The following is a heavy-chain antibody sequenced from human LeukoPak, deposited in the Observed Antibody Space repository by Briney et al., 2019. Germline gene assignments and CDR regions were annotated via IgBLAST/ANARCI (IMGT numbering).Heavy chain of an antibody. Sequence: PGGSLRLSCSASGFIFSPYAMHWVRQAPGKELEYVSAISSDGGGTYYADSVKGRFTISRDNSKNTLYLQMSSLRVEDTAVYYCVKYSDSSYLHWGQGTLVTVSS. V-gene: IGHV3-64D*06. CDR3: VKYSDSSYLH. J-gene: IGHJ4*02. CDR1: GFIFSPYA. D-gene: IGHD6-13*01. CDR2: ISSDGGGT.